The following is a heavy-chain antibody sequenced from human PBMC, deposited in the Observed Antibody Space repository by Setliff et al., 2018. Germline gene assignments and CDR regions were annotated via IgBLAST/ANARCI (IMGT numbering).Heavy chain of an antibody. CDR1: GGSFSGYY. CDR3: ARGAYSSSWYGYYFDY. CDR2: INHSGST. D-gene: IGHD6-13*01. V-gene: IGHV4-34*01. Sequence: SETLSLTCAVYGGSFSGYYWCWIRQPPGKGLEWIGEINHSGSTNYNPSLKSRVAISVDTSKNQFSLKLSSVTAADTAVYYCARGAYSSSWYGYYFDYWGQGTLVTVSS. J-gene: IGHJ4*02.